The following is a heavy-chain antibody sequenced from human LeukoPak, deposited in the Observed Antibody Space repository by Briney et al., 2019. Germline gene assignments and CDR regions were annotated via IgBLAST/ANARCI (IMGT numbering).Heavy chain of an antibody. D-gene: IGHD2-2*01. V-gene: IGHV3-23*01. Sequence: GGSLRLSCVASGVPLSSFAMSWGRETPETGLEWVSATSSSDSGTYHANSVKCRFTISRDNLKNTLYLQLNFLRAEATGLYYCARSPVTSCLGAF. CDR1: GVPLSSFA. CDR3: ARSPVTSCLGAF. J-gene: IGHJ3*01. CDR2: TSSSDSGT.